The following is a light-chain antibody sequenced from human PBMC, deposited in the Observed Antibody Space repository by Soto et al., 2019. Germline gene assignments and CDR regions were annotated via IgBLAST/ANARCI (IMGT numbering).Light chain of an antibody. Sequence: EIVLTQSPATLSLSPGERATLSCRASQSVGSSLAWYQQKPGQAPRLFIYDASNRATGTPARFSGSGSGTDFTLTISSLEPEGFAVYYCQQRSNTLTFGGVTKVEIK. CDR1: QSVGSS. J-gene: IGKJ4*01. V-gene: IGKV3-11*01. CDR2: DAS. CDR3: QQRSNTLT.